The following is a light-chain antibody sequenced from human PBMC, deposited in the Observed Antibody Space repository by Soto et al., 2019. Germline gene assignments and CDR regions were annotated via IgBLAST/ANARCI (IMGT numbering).Light chain of an antibody. V-gene: IGLV2-8*01. CDR1: SSDVGGYNF. Sequence: ALTQPPSASGSPGQSVTISCTGTSSDVGGYNFVSWYQHHPGKAPKLMIYEVTKRPSGVPDRFSGSKSGNTASLTVSGLQTEDEADYYCSSYAGSIYVFGTGTKVTVL. J-gene: IGLJ1*01. CDR3: SSYAGSIYV. CDR2: EVT.